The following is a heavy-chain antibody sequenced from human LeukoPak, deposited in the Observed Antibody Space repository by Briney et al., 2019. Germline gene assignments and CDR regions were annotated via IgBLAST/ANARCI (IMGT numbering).Heavy chain of an antibody. CDR1: GFIFSDYW. D-gene: IGHD3-10*01. CDR3: ARLLGSVLTYDY. Sequence: GGSLRLSCAASGFIFSDYWMSWVRQAPGKGLEWVATLWPAGGTVHYMDSVQGRFTISTDNAENSLYLQMNSRRVEDTAVYCCARLLGSVLTYDYWAQGTLVSVPS. J-gene: IGHJ4*02. V-gene: IGHV3-7*01. CDR2: LWPAGGTV.